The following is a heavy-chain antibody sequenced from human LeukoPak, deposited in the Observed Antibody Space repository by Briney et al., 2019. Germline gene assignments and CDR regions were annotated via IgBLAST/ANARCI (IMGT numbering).Heavy chain of an antibody. D-gene: IGHD6-19*01. CDR3: ARDFFEEVQQWLVDY. CDR2: ISYDGSNK. V-gene: IGHV3-30*19. J-gene: IGHJ4*02. CDR1: GFTFSSYG. Sequence: GGSLRLSCAASGFTFSSYGMHWVRQAPGKGLEWVAVISYDGSNKYHADSVKGRFTISRDNSKNTLYLQMNSLRAEDTAVYYCARDFFEEVQQWLVDYWGQGTLVTVSS.